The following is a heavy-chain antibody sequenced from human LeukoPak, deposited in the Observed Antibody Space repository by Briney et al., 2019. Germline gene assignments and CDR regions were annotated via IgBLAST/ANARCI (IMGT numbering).Heavy chain of an antibody. D-gene: IGHD1-26*01. V-gene: IGHV3-30*18. Sequence: GGSLRLSCAASGFTFSNYGMHWVRQAPGKGLEWVAVISYDANSEYYAGSVKGRFSNSRDNSKNTLYLQMNSLRAGDTAVYYCAKGYSGSPRDYFDYWGQGTLVTVSS. CDR2: ISYDANSE. CDR3: AKGYSGSPRDYFDY. J-gene: IGHJ4*02. CDR1: GFTFSNYG.